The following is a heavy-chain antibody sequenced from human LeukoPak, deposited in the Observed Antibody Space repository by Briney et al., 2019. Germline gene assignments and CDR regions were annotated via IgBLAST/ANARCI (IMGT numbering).Heavy chain of an antibody. CDR2: INPNSGGT. CDR1: GYTFTGYY. CDR3: ARVRIAARPYYYGMDV. D-gene: IGHD6-6*01. Sequence: ASVTVSCKASGYTFTGYYMHWVRQAPGQGLEWMGWINPNSGGTNYAQKFQGRVTMTRDTSISTAYMELSRLRSDDTAVYYCARVRIAARPYYYGMDVWGQGTTVTVSS. V-gene: IGHV1-2*02. J-gene: IGHJ6*02.